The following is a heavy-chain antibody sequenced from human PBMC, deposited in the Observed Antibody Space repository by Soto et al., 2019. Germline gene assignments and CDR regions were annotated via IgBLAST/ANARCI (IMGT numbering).Heavy chain of an antibody. J-gene: IGHJ4*02. Sequence: GGSLRLSCAASGFTFSSYSMNWVRQAPGKGLEWVSSISSSSSYIYYADSVKGRFTISRDNAKNSLYLQMNSLRAEDTAVYYCAREGCSSTSCYSFYYWGQGTLVTVSS. V-gene: IGHV3-21*01. CDR3: AREGCSSTSCYSFYY. CDR1: GFTFSSYS. CDR2: ISSSSSYI. D-gene: IGHD2-2*01.